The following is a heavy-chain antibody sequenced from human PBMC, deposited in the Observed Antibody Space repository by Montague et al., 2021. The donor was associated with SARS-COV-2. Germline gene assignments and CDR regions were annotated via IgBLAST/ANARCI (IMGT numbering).Heavy chain of an antibody. Sequence: SETLSLTCTVSGGSISSYYWSWIRQPPGKGLEWIGYIYYSGSTNYNPSLKSRVTISVDTSKNQFSLKVSSVTAADTAVYYCARVLPTVRGVIRWFDPWGQGTPVTVSS. CDR3: ARVLPTVRGVIRWFDP. J-gene: IGHJ5*02. V-gene: IGHV4-59*01. CDR2: IYYSGST. D-gene: IGHD3-10*01. CDR1: GGSISSYY.